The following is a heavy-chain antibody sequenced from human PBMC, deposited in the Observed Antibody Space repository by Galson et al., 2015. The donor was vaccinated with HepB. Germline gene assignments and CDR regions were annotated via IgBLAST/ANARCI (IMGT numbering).Heavy chain of an antibody. CDR3: VRVAIDTTIFRGYWYFDL. CDR2: ISSTGTTI. CDR1: GFIFSTSP. V-gene: IGHV3-48*02. Sequence: SLRLSCAASGFIFSTSPFNWVRRSPLQHLEWISYISSTGTTIYYAASVKARFTISRDNAENSLSLQMSSLRDEDTAVYYCVRVAIDTTIFRGYWYFDLWGRGTLVTVSS. D-gene: IGHD5-18*01. J-gene: IGHJ2*01.